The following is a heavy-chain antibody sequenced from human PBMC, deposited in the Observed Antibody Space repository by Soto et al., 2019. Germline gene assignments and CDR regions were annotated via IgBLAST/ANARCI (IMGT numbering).Heavy chain of an antibody. J-gene: IGHJ4*02. D-gene: IGHD3-10*02. CDR3: ARGVRGDFGPLVVLVHFDY. Sequence: GASVKVSCKASGYTFTSYYMHWVRQAPGQGLEWMGIINPSGGSTSYAQKFQGRVTMTRDTSTSTVYMELSSLRSEDTAVYYCARGVRGDFGPLVVLVHFDYWGQGTLVTVSS. CDR2: INPSGGST. CDR1: GYTFTSYY. V-gene: IGHV1-46*01.